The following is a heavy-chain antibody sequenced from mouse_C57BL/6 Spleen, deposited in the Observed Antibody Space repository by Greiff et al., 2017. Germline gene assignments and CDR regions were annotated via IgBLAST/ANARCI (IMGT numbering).Heavy chain of an antibody. CDR3: ARDGNYDGYFDV. J-gene: IGHJ1*03. Sequence: QVQLKQSGAELARPGASVKLSCKASGYTFTSYGISWVKQRTGQGLEWIGEIYPRSGNTYYNEKFKGKATLTADKSSSTAYMELRSLTSEDSAVYFCARDGNYDGYFDVWGTGTTVTVSS. CDR2: IYPRSGNT. V-gene: IGHV1-81*01. D-gene: IGHD2-1*01. CDR1: GYTFTSYG.